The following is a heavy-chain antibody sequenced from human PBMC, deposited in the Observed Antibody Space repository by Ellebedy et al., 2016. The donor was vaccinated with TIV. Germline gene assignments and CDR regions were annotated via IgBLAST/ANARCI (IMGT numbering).Heavy chain of an antibody. D-gene: IGHD3-9*01. V-gene: IGHV3-33*01. J-gene: IGHJ5*02. CDR1: GFTFSSYG. CDR2: IWYDGSNK. CDR3: AREALRYFDWHLNWFDP. Sequence: GESLKISCAASGFTFSSYGMHWVRQAPGKGLEWVAVIWYDGSNKYYADSVKGRFTISRDNSKNTLYLQMNSLRAEDTAVYYCAREALRYFDWHLNWFDPWGQGTLVTVSS.